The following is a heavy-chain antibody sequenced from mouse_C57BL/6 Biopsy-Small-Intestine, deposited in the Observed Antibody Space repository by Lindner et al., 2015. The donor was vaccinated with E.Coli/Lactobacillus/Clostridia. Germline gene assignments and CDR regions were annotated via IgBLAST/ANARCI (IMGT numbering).Heavy chain of an antibody. V-gene: IGHV1-54*01. D-gene: IGHD1-1*01. J-gene: IGHJ2*01. CDR2: INPGDGDT. CDR3: ARSSSTVGYYFDY. CDR1: GYAFTNYL. Sequence: VQLQESGAELVRPGTSVKVSCKASGYAFTNYLIEWVKQRPGQGLEWIGVINPGDGDTNYNGKFKGKATLTADKSSSTAYMQLSSLTSEDSAVYFCARSSSTVGYYFDYWGQGTTLTVSS.